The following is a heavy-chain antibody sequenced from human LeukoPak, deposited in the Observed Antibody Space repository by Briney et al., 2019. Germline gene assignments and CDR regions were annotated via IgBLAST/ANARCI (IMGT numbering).Heavy chain of an antibody. CDR3: ARAQTMVAATPGGY. CDR1: GYTFTSYA. J-gene: IGHJ4*02. Sequence: ASVKVSCKAAGYTFTSYAMNWVRQAPGQGLEWMGWINTNTGNPTYAQGFTGRFVFSLDTSVSTAYLQISSLKADDTAVYYCARAQTMVAATPGGYWGQGTLVTASS. D-gene: IGHD2-15*01. CDR2: INTNTGNP. V-gene: IGHV7-4-1*02.